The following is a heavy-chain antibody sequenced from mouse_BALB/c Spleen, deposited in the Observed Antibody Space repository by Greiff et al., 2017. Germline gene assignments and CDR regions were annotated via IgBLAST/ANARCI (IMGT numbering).Heavy chain of an antibody. J-gene: IGHJ3*01. V-gene: IGHV1S81*02. CDR3: ARWRGSPFAY. CDR1: GYTFTSYW. Sequence: QVQLQQPGAELVKPGASVKLSCTASGYTFTSYWMHWVKQRPGQGLEWIGEINPSNGRTNYNEKFKSKATLTVDKSSSTAYMQLSSLTSEDSAVYYCARWRGSPFAYWGQGTLVTVSA. D-gene: IGHD1-1*01. CDR2: INPSNGRT.